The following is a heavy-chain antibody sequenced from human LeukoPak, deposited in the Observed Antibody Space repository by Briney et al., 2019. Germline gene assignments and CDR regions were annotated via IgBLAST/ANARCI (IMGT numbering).Heavy chain of an antibody. D-gene: IGHD2-2*01. Sequence: SETLSLTCAVSGGSISSTGWWSWVRQPPGKGLEWIGEIYHSGSTNYTPSLKSRVTISVDKSKNQFSLRLSSVTAADTAIYYCARVAMPRYFDLWGRGTLVTVSS. CDR1: GGSISSTGW. J-gene: IGHJ2*01. CDR2: IYHSGST. V-gene: IGHV4-4*02. CDR3: ARVAMPRYFDL.